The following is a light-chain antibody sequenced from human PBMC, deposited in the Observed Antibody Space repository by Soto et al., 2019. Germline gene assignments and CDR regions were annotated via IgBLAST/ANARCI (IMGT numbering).Light chain of an antibody. CDR1: QSVYSN. Sequence: IVMTQSPATLSVSPGEGATLSCRASQSVYSNLAWYQQKPGQAPRLLIYAASTRASGIPARFSGGGSGTEFTLTNSSLQSEDFAVYYCQQYNNWRPYTFGQGTKLEIK. V-gene: IGKV3-15*01. CDR3: QQYNNWRPYT. J-gene: IGKJ2*01. CDR2: AAS.